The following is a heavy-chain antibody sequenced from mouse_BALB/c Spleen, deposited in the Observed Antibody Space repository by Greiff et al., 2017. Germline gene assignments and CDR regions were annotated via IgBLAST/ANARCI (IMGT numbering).Heavy chain of an antibody. CDR2: INSNGGST. CDR3: ARSIYYFDY. CDR1: GFTFSSYG. Sequence: VQLKESGGGLVQPGGSLKLSCAASGFTFSSYGMSWVRQTPDKRLELVATINSNGGSTYYPDSVKGRFTISRDNAKNTLYLQMSSLKSEDTAMYYCARSIYYFDYWGQGTTLTVSS. V-gene: IGHV5-6-3*01. J-gene: IGHJ2*01. D-gene: IGHD2-3*01.